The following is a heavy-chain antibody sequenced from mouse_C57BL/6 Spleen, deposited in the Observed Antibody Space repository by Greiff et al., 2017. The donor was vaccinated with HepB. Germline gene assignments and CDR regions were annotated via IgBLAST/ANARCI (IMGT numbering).Heavy chain of an antibody. J-gene: IGHJ2*01. CDR3: ARDNYGYYFDY. Sequence: EVKLQESGPGLVKPSQSLSLTCSVTGYSITSGYYWNWIRQFPGNKLEWMGYISYDGSNNYNPFLKNRISITRDTSKNQFFLKLNSVTTEDTATYYCARDNYGYYFDYWGQGTTLTVSS. D-gene: IGHD2-2*01. CDR2: ISYDGSN. V-gene: IGHV3-6*01. CDR1: GYSITSGYY.